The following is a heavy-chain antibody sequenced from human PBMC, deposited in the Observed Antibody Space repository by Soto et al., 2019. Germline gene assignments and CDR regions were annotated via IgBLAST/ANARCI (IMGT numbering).Heavy chain of an antibody. V-gene: IGHV4-4*02. CDR3: TRDMIYGSERSSYYYAMDV. J-gene: IGHJ6*02. CDR2: IYHSGST. Sequence: QVQLQESGPGLVKPSGTLSLTCAVSGASINSSNWWSWVRQPPGKGLEWIGEIYHSGSTNYNPSPMSRLTISVDRSKNQLSLKLRSVTAADTAVYYCTRDMIYGSERSSYYYAMDVWGRGTTVTVSS. D-gene: IGHD3-10*01. CDR1: GASINSSNW.